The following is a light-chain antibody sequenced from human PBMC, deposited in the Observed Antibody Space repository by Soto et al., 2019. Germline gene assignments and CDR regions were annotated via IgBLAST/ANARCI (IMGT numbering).Light chain of an antibody. Sequence: DIQMTQSPSTLSASVGDRVTITCRASQSISSWLAWYQQKPGKGPKLLIYQTSTLQGGVPSRFSGSGSGTEFTLTISSLQPDDSATYYCQQYSRYRSFGQGTKVDI. CDR3: QQYSRYRS. J-gene: IGKJ1*01. CDR1: QSISSW. V-gene: IGKV1-5*03. CDR2: QTS.